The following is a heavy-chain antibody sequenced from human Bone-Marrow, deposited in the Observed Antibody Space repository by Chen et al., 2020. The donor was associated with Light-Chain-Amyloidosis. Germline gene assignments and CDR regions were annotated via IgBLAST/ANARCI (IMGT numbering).Heavy chain of an antibody. D-gene: IGHD3-10*01. CDR1: GFRFNNYA. CDR3: ATSQIRGSDFGIPFDI. V-gene: IGHV3-9*01. CDR2: IGSKTDNI. Sequence: EVKLVESGGGLVQPGRSLRLSCAASGFRFNNYAMHWVRQAPGRGLEWVSGIGSKTDNIAYVDSVRGRFTISRDNAENSLYLQMNSLRPEDTAFYYCATSQIRGSDFGIPFDIWGQGTLVTVSS. J-gene: IGHJ3*02.